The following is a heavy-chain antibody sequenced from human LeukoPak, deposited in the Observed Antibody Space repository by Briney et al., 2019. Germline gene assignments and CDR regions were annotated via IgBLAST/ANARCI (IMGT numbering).Heavy chain of an antibody. CDR1: GFIFNHYG. J-gene: IGHJ4*02. CDR2: IRSDGTNQ. CDR3: ARDAQRGFDYSNSLEY. V-gene: IGHV3-33*01. Sequence: SGRSLRLSCAAAGFIFNHYGMHWVRQAPGKGLEWVAVIRSDGTNQYYADSVKGRFTISRDDSGNTVYLQMNSLRPEDTGVYYCARDAQRGFDYSNSLEYWGQGTPVTVST. D-gene: IGHD4-11*01.